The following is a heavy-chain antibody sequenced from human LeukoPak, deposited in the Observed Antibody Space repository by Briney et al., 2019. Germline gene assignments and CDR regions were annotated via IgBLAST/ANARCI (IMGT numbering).Heavy chain of an antibody. D-gene: IGHD3-9*01. CDR1: GFTISSYR. CDR3: ARVPLLTAYFDY. CDR2: IKQDGSEN. J-gene: IGHJ4*02. Sequence: GGSLRLSCAASGFTISSYRMNWVRQAPGKGPEWVANIKQDGSENYYVDSVKGRFTISRDNAKNSLYMQMNSLRAEDTAVYYCARVPLLTAYFDYWGQGTLVTVSS. V-gene: IGHV3-7*05.